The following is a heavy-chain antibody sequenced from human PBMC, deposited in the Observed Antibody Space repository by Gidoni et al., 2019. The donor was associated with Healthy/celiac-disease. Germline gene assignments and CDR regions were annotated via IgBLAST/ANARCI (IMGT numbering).Heavy chain of an antibody. Sequence: QVQLQQSGPGLANPSQTLSLTCTASGDSIDSGNYFWGWIRQPAGQGLEWIGRISTSGSNNYNPSLESRVTISADTSKNQFSLKLSSVTVADTAVYYCARVSLLPMTTIDYWGQGTLVTVSS. CDR3: ARVSLLPMTTIDY. J-gene: IGHJ4*02. CDR1: GDSIDSGNYF. D-gene: IGHD4-17*01. CDR2: ISTSGSN. V-gene: IGHV4-61*02.